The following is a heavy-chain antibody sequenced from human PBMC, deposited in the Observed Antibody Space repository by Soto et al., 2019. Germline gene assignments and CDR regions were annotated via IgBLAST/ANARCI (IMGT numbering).Heavy chain of an antibody. V-gene: IGHV4-59*01. J-gene: IGHJ4*02. CDR2: IYYSGST. Sequence: LSLTCTVSGGSISSYYWSWIRQPPGKGLEWIGYIYYSGSTNYNPSLKSRVTISVDTSKNQFSLKLSSVTAADTAVYYCARDLGRLDDYWGQGTLVTVSS. D-gene: IGHD3-16*01. CDR3: ARDLGRLDDY. CDR1: GGSISSYY.